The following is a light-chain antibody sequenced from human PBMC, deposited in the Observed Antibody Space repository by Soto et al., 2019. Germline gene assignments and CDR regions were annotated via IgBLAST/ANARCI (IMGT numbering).Light chain of an antibody. J-gene: IGLJ3*02. V-gene: IGLV2-14*01. CDR3: SSYTTNHTRV. CDR1: SNDIGGYNY. CDR2: EVY. Sequence: QSVLTQPASVSGTPGQSITFSCTGTSNDIGGYNYVSWFQHHPDKAPKLIIYEVYDRPSGVSNRFSGSKSGNTASLTISGLQPEDEADYYCSSYTTNHTRVFGGGTPLPVL.